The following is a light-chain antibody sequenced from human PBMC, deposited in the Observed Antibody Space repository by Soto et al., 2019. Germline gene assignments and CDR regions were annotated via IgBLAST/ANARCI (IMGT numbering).Light chain of an antibody. V-gene: IGLV2-11*01. CDR1: SSDVGGYNY. Sequence: QSALTQPRSVSGSPGQSVTISCTGTSSDVGGYNYVSWYQQHPGKAPKLMIYGVSNRPSGVPDRFSGSKSGNTASLTISGLQAEDEGDYYCCSYAGSYTKVFGGGTKLTVL. J-gene: IGLJ2*01. CDR3: CSYAGSYTKV. CDR2: GVS.